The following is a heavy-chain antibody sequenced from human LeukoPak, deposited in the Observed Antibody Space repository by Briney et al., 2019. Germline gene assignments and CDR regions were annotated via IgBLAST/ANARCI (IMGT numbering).Heavy chain of an antibody. D-gene: IGHD5-18*01. CDR3: ARDPSRIQLWREDYYYYMDV. CDR2: FDPEDGET. J-gene: IGHJ6*03. V-gene: IGHV1-24*01. Sequence: GASVKVSCKVSGYTLTELSMHWVRQAPGKGLEWMGGFDPEDGETIYAQKFQGRVTMTEDTSTDTAYMELSSLRSEDTAVYYCARDPSRIQLWREDYYYYMDVWGKGTTVTVSS. CDR1: GYTLTELS.